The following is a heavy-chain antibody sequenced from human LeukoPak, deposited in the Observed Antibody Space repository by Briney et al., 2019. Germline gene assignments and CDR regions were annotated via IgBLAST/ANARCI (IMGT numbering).Heavy chain of an antibody. D-gene: IGHD3-22*01. Sequence: VGSLRLSCAASGFTVSSNYMSWVRQAPGKGLEWVSVIYSGGSTYYADSVKGRFTISRDNSKNTLYLQMNSLRDEDTAVYYCARVGTSVVTNAFDIWGQGTMVSVSS. CDR3: ARVGTSVVTNAFDI. V-gene: IGHV3-53*01. CDR2: IYSGGST. J-gene: IGHJ3*02. CDR1: GFTVSSNY.